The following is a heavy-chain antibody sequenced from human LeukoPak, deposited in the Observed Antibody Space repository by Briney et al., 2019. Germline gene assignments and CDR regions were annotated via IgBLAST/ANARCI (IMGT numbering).Heavy chain of an antibody. CDR1: GFTFSDYY. V-gene: IGHV3-11*01. D-gene: IGHD5-24*01. Sequence: PGGSLRLSCAASGFTFSDYYMSWVRQAPGKGLEWVSYISSSGSTIYYADSVKGRFTISRDNAKNSLYLQMNSLRAEDTAVYYCARPRRRERRDGYFDYWGQGTLVTVSS. CDR3: ARPRRRERRDGYFDY. CDR2: ISSSGSTI. J-gene: IGHJ4*02.